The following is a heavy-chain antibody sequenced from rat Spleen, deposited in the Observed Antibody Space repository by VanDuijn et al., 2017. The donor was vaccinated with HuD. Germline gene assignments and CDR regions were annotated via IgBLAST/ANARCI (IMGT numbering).Heavy chain of an antibody. CDR1: GFSITTHY. Sequence: EVQLQESGPGLVKPSQSLSLTCSVTGFSITTHYWDWIRKFPGNKMEWIGHISYSGSTNYNPSLESRISITRDTSKNQFCLQLNSITTEDTATYYCAGGWFAYWGHGTLVTVSS. V-gene: IGHV3-1*01. J-gene: IGHJ3*01. CDR3: AGGWFAY. CDR2: ISYSGST.